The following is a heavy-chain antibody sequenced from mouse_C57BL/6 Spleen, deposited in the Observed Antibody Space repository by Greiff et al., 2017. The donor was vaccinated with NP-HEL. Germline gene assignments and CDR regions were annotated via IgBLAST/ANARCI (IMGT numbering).Heavy chain of an antibody. CDR2: IYPSDSET. D-gene: IGHD1-1*01. CDR3: ARSPVVGFDY. CDR1: GYTFTSYW. V-gene: IGHV1-61*01. J-gene: IGHJ2*01. Sequence: QVQLQQPGAELVRPGSSVKLSCKASGYTFTSYWMDWVKQRPGQGLEWIGNIYPSDSETHYNQKFKDKATLTVDKSSSTAYMQLSSLTSEDSAVYYCARSPVVGFDYWGQGTTLTVSS.